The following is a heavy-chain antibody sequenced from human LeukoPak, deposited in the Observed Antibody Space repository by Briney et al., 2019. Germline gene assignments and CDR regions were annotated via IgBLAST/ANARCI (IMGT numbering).Heavy chain of an antibody. CDR1: GFTFDDYG. J-gene: IGHJ4*02. CDR2: INWNGGST. CDR3: AKSYYYGSGNYYPFDY. Sequence: RPGGSLRLSCAASGFTFDDYGMSWVRQAPGKGLEWVSGINWNGGSTGYADSVKGRFTISRDNSKNTLYLQVNSLRAEDTAIYYCAKSYYYGSGNYYPFDYWGQGTLVTVSS. V-gene: IGHV3-20*04. D-gene: IGHD3-10*01.